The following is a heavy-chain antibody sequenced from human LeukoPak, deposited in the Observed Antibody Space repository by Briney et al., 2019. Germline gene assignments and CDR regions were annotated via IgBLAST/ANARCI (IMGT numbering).Heavy chain of an antibody. J-gene: IGHJ6*02. CDR1: GNGISNYA. V-gene: IGHV1-69*10. CDR2: IIPILGTA. CDR3: TTRACHAGGCSSSFYYYYGLHF. D-gene: IGHD3-16*01. Sequence: ASVKVSCKASGNGISNYAVSWVRQAPGQGFEWMGGIIPILGTADYAQKFQGRVTITADQSTSTTYMALSSLKSEDTATYYCTTRACHAGGCSSSFYYYYGLHFWGQGTTVSVSS.